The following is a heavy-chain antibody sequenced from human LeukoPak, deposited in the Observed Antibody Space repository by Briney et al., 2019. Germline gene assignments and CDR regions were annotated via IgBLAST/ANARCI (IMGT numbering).Heavy chain of an antibody. CDR3: AKDGCSGGSCYPCSY. CDR1: GFTFSSYA. J-gene: IGHJ4*02. V-gene: IGHV3-23*01. CDR2: ISGSGGST. D-gene: IGHD2-15*01. Sequence: GGSLRLSCAASGFTFSSYAMSRVRQAPGKGLEWVSAISGSGGSTYYADSVKGRFTISRDNSKNTLYLQMNSLRAEDTAVYYCAKDGCSGGSCYPCSYWGQGTLVTVSS.